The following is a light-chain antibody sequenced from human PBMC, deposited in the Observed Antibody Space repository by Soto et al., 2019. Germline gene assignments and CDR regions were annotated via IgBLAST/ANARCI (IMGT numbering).Light chain of an antibody. CDR2: GAS. J-gene: IGKJ1*01. CDR1: QSVSTN. Sequence: EIVLTQSPVTLSVPPGERVTLSCRASQSVSTNFAWYQQKPGQAPRLLIYGASTRATAVPARFTASGSGTEFTLTISSLQSEDFAVYYCQQYNTWPRTFGQGTKVDIK. CDR3: QQYNTWPRT. V-gene: IGKV3-15*01.